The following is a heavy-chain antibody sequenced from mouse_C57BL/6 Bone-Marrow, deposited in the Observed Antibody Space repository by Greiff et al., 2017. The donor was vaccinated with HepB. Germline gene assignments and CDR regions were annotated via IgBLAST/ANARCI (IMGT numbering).Heavy chain of an antibody. CDR3: ARGGSSYDYAMDY. CDR1: GYTFTSYW. Sequence: VQLQQPGAELVKPGASVKLSCKASGYTFTSYWMHWVKQRPGQGLEWIGMIHPSSGSTNYNEKFKSKATLTVENSSNTAYMQLSSLTSKDSAVYYCARGGSSYDYAMDYWGQGTSVTVSS. J-gene: IGHJ4*01. CDR2: IHPSSGST. D-gene: IGHD1-1*01. V-gene: IGHV1-64*01.